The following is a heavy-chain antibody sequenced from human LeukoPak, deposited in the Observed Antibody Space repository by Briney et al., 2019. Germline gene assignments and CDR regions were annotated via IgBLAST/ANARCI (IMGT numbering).Heavy chain of an antibody. V-gene: IGHV1-69*13. CDR1: GGTFSSYA. CDR2: IIPIFGTA. Sequence: GASVKVSCKASGGTFSSYAISWVRQAPGQGLEWMGGIIPIFGTANYAQKFQGRVTITADESTSTAYMELSSLRSEDTAVYYCARELNYYGSGSYSLYGMDVWGQGTTVTVSS. CDR3: ARELNYYGSGSYSLYGMDV. J-gene: IGHJ6*02. D-gene: IGHD3-10*01.